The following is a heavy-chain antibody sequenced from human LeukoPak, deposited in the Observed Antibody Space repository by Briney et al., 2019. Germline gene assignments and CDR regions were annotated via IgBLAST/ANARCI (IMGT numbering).Heavy chain of an antibody. V-gene: IGHV5-51*01. J-gene: IGHJ5*02. D-gene: IGHD2-2*01. CDR3: ARGKRCSSTSCYGGWFDP. Sequence: KVGESLKISCKGSGYSFTSYWIGWVRQMPGKGLEWMGIIYPGDSDTGYSPSFQGQVTISADKSISTAYLQWSSLKASDTAMYYCARGKRCSSTSCYGGWFDPWGQGTLVTVSS. CDR1: GYSFTSYW. CDR2: IYPGDSDT.